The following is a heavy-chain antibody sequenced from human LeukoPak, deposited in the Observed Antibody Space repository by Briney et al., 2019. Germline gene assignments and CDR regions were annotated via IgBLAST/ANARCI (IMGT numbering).Heavy chain of an antibody. CDR1: GFTFNTYA. Sequence: PGGSLRLSCAASGFTFNTYAMHWIRQAPGKGLEWVTVTSSAGTNNYYADSVKGRFTISRDNSKNTLYLQMNSLRAEDTAVYYCARTGNTWIQLWTYYFDYWGQGTLVTVSS. V-gene: IGHV3-30-3*01. D-gene: IGHD5-18*01. CDR3: ARTGNTWIQLWTYYFDY. CDR2: TSSAGTNN. J-gene: IGHJ4*02.